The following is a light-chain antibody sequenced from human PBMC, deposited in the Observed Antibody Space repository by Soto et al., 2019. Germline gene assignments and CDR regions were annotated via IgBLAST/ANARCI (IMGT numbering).Light chain of an antibody. CDR2: DVS. Sequence: QSALTQPRSVSGSPGQSVTICCTGTSSDVGGYNYVSWYQQHPGKAPKLMIYDVSKRPSGVPDRFSGSKSGNTASLTISGRQAEDEADYYCCSYAGSYYVFGTGTKLTVL. J-gene: IGLJ1*01. V-gene: IGLV2-11*01. CDR1: SSDVGGYNY. CDR3: CSYAGSYYV.